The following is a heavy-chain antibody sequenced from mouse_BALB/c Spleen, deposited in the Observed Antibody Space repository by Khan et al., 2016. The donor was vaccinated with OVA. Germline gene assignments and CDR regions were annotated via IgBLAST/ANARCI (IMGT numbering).Heavy chain of an antibody. CDR2: ISYSGVT. V-gene: IGHV3-2*02. Sequence: EVQLQESGPGLVKPSQSLSLTCTVTGYSITSGYAWNWIRQFPGNKLEWMGYISYSGVTSYTPSLKSRISITRDTSKNQFFLQLNSVTTEDTATNYCARGNYYGYYFAYWDQGTTLTVSP. J-gene: IGHJ2*01. CDR3: ARGNYYGYYFAY. D-gene: IGHD1-1*01. CDR1: GYSITSGYA.